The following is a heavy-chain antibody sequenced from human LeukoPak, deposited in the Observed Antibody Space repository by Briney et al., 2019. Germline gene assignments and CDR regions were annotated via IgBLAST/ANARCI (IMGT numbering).Heavy chain of an antibody. CDR3: AKELLWFGEQDY. Sequence: GGSLRLSCAASGITFSGHAMSWVRQAPGKGLEWVSVISGSGGSTYYADSVKGRLTISRDNSKNTLYLHMNSLRAEDTAVYYCAKELLWFGEQDYWGQGTLVTVSS. V-gene: IGHV3-23*01. CDR1: GITFSGHA. CDR2: ISGSGGST. J-gene: IGHJ4*02. D-gene: IGHD3-10*01.